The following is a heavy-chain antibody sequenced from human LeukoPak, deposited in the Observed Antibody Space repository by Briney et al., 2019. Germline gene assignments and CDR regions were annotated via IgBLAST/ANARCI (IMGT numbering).Heavy chain of an antibody. J-gene: IGHJ4*02. Sequence: ASVKISCKASGYTFTGYYMHWVRQAPGQGLEWMGWINPNSGGTNYAQKFQGRVTMTRDTSISTAYMELSRLRSADTAVYYCARDATMVRGVITDYWGQGTLVTVSS. CDR1: GYTFTGYY. CDR3: ARDATMVRGVITDY. D-gene: IGHD3-10*01. V-gene: IGHV1-2*02. CDR2: INPNSGGT.